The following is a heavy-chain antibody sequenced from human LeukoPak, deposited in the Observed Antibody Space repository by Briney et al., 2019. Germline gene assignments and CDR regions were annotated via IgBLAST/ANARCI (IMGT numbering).Heavy chain of an antibody. CDR3: ARDTSPYCGDDCYFDAFDL. D-gene: IGHD2-21*02. CDR1: EFTFGRYW. V-gene: IGHV3-7*03. CDR2: INQDGRKE. J-gene: IGHJ3*01. Sequence: GGSLRLSCVASEFTFGRYWMTWVRQAPGKGLEWVANINQDGRKEHYVDSVKGRFTISRDNAKNFLYLQMNSLRAEDTAVYFCARDTSPYCGDDCYFDAFDLWGRGTMVTVSS.